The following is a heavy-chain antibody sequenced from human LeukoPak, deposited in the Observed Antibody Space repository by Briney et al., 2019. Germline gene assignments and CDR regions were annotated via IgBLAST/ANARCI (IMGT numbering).Heavy chain of an antibody. J-gene: IGHJ4*02. CDR2: INPNSGGT. CDR1: GYTFTGYY. Sequence: ASVKVSCKASGYTFTGYYMHWVRQAPGQGLEGMGWINPNSGGTNYAQKFQGRVTMTRDTSISTAYMELSRLRSDDTAVYYCAREVDIVVVPAAMLDYWGQGTLVTVSS. V-gene: IGHV1-2*02. D-gene: IGHD2-2*03. CDR3: AREVDIVVVPAAMLDY.